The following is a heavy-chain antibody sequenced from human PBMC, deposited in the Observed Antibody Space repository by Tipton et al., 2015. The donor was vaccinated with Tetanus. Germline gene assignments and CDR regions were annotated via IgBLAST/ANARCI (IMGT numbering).Heavy chain of an antibody. D-gene: IGHD2-15*01. CDR2: SWYDGTDT. CDR3: AREADCSGGSCFSGDFDN. V-gene: IGHV3-33*01. J-gene: IGHJ4*02. Sequence: SLRLSCAASGFIFSSYGIHWVRQAPGKGLEWVAVSWYDGTDTYYADAVKGRFTISRDNSKNTLYLQMNSLRAEDTAIYYCAREADCSGGSCFSGDFDNWGRGTQVTVSS. CDR1: GFIFSSYG.